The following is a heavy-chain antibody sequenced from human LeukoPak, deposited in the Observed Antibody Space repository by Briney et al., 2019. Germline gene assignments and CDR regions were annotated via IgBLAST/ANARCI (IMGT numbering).Heavy chain of an antibody. CDR3: ARDAVAYDFWSGYYTLGAFDI. CDR1: GFIFSSYW. Sequence: GGSLRLSCEVSGFIFSSYWMSWVRQAPGKGPEWVAHIKQDGSEKYYVDSVKGRFTISRDNAKNSLYLQMNSLRAEDTAVYYCARDAVAYDFWSGYYTLGAFDIWGQGTMVTVSS. V-gene: IGHV3-7*01. D-gene: IGHD3-3*01. J-gene: IGHJ3*02. CDR2: IKQDGSEK.